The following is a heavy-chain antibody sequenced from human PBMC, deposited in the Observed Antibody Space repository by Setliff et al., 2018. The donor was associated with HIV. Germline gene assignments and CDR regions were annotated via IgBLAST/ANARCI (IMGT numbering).Heavy chain of an antibody. CDR2: ISSSGST. D-gene: IGHD3-16*01. V-gene: IGHV4-31*11. CDR1: GDSITSGGYY. CDR3: AGGGGVRDAFDI. Sequence: SETLSLTCVVSGDSITSGGYYWTWIRQSPGKGLDWIGSISSSGSTYYKASLKSRVAISTDTSENQLSLRLNSVTAADTALYYCAGGGGVRDAFDIWGQGTLVTVS. J-gene: IGHJ3*02.